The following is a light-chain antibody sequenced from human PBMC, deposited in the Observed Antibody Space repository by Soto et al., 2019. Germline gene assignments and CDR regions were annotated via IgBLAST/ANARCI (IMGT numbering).Light chain of an antibody. V-gene: IGKV3-20*01. CDR2: GVF. Sequence: IVLTHRPGTLSLAPVGRATLSCSASQSVSSSYLAWYQQKPGQAPRLLVNGVFSRAPGIPDRFSGSGSGTDFTLPISRLQPEDFAVYYCQHYGRLLWTFGQGTKVDIK. CDR1: QSVSSSY. CDR3: QHYGRLLWT. J-gene: IGKJ1*01.